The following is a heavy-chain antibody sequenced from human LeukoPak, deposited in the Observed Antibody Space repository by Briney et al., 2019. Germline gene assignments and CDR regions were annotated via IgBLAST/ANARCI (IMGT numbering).Heavy chain of an antibody. CDR2: IYYSGST. Sequence: TSETLTLTCTVSGGSISSYYWSWIRQPPGKGLQWIGCIYYSGSTNYNPSLKSRVTISVDTSKNQFSLKLSSVTAADTAVYYCARGEAQTYYYYYYYMDVWGKGTTVTVSS. J-gene: IGHJ6*03. V-gene: IGHV4-59*01. CDR1: GGSISSYY. CDR3: ARGEAQTYYYYYYYMDV.